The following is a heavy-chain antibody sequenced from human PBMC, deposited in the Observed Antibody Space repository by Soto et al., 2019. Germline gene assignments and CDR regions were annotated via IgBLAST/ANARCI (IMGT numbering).Heavy chain of an antibody. CDR1: GGSFSGYY. V-gene: IGHV4-34*01. D-gene: IGHD3-3*01. CDR3: ARRPYYDFWSGYYTGLKYYFDY. J-gene: IGHJ4*02. CDR2: INHSGST. Sequence: PSETLSLTCAVYGGSFSGYYWSWIRQPPGKGLEWIGEINHSGSTNYNPSLKSRVTISVDTSKNQFSLKLSSVTAADTAVYYCARRPYYDFWSGYYTGLKYYFDYWGQGTLVTVSS.